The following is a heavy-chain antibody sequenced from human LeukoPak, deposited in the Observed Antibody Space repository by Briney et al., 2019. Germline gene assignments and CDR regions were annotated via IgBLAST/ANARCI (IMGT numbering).Heavy chain of an antibody. CDR2: ISSSSSTI. V-gene: IGHV3-48*01. Sequence: PGGSLRPSCAASGFTFSSYSMNWVRQAPGKGLEWVSYISSSSSTIYYADSVKGRFTISRDNAKNSLYLLMNSLRAEDTAVYYCARDQSLGYYDFWSGYYSGNWFDPWGQGTLVTVSS. J-gene: IGHJ5*02. CDR1: GFTFSSYS. CDR3: ARDQSLGYYDFWSGYYSGNWFDP. D-gene: IGHD3-3*01.